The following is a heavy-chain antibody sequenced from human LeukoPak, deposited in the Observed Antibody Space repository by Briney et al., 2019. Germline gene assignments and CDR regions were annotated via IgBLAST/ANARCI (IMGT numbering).Heavy chain of an antibody. V-gene: IGHV3-23*01. Sequence: GGSLRLSCAASGFTFSNAWMSWVRQAPGKGLEWVSAISGSGGSTYYADSVKGRFTISRDNSKNTLYLQMNSLRAEDTAVYYCAKGAAPVVTASFDYWGQGTLVTVSS. CDR1: GFTFSNAW. CDR3: AKGAAPVVTASFDY. CDR2: ISGSGGST. D-gene: IGHD2-21*02. J-gene: IGHJ4*02.